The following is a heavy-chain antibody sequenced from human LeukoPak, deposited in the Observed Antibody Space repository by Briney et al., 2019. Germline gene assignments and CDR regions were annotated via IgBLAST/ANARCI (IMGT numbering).Heavy chain of an antibody. CDR1: GFTFSNYN. CDR2: ISGSGTYI. V-gene: IGHV3-21*01. J-gene: IGHJ4*02. Sequence: GGSLRLSCVVSGFTFSNYNMIWVRQAPGKGLEWVSSISGSGTYIFYAHSVKGRFTVTRDNAKNSLFLQMSRLRAEDTAVYYCAREAPNCRGDCLDYWGQGTLVTVSS. D-gene: IGHD2-21*02. CDR3: AREAPNCRGDCLDY.